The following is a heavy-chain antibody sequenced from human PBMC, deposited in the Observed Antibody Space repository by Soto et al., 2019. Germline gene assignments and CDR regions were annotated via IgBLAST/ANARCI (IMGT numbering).Heavy chain of an antibody. CDR3: ARVPLTLAAAGTLILY. CDR1: GYTFTSYG. J-gene: IGHJ4*02. CDR2: ISAYNGNT. Sequence: GASVKVSCKASGYTFTSYGISWVRQAPGQGLEWMGWISAYNGNTNYAQKLQGRVTMTTDTSTSTAYMELRSLRSDDTAVYYCARVPLTLAAAGTLILYWGQGTLVTVS. V-gene: IGHV1-18*01. D-gene: IGHD6-13*01.